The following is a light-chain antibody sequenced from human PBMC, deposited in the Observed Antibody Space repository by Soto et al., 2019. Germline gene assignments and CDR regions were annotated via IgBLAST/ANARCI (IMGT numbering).Light chain of an antibody. CDR3: QQYRGSPTWT. Sequence: EIVLTQSPGTLSLSPGERATLSCRASQSVSSSYLAWYQQKPGQAPRLLIYGASSRATGIPDRFSGSGSGTDFTLTISRLEPEDFAVYYCQQYRGSPTWTFGQGTKVEIK. CDR2: GAS. V-gene: IGKV3-20*01. CDR1: QSVSSSY. J-gene: IGKJ1*01.